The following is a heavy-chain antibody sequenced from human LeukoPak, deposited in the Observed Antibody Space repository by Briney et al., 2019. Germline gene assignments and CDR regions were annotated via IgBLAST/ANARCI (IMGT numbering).Heavy chain of an antibody. CDR1: GFIFSSYC. J-gene: IGHJ4*02. D-gene: IGHD3-3*01. CDR3: ATTYYDFWSGYYTPPDY. Sequence: GGSLSLSCAVSGFIFSSYCMSCVREAPGKALVWLANIKQDGSEKYYVDSVKGRFTISRDNAKNSLYLQMNSLRAEDTAVYYCATTYYDFWSGYYTPPDYWGQGTLVTVSS. V-gene: IGHV3-7*01. CDR2: IKQDGSEK.